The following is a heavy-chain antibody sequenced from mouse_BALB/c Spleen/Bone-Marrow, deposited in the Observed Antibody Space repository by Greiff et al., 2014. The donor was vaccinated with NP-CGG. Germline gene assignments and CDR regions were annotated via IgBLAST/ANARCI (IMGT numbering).Heavy chain of an antibody. Sequence: VKLQESGAELVKPGASVKLSCKASGYIFTNYWMHWVKQRPGQGLSWIGEINPTNGRSNYNEKFKSKATLTVNKSSSTAYMQLSSLASEDSAVYYCARRGDYYGAMDYWGQGTSVTVSS. CDR3: ARRGDYYGAMDY. CDR1: GYIFTNYW. V-gene: IGHV1S81*02. J-gene: IGHJ4*01. CDR2: INPTNGRS. D-gene: IGHD1-1*01.